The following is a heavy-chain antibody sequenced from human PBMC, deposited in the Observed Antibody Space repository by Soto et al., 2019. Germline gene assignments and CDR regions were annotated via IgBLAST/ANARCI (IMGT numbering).Heavy chain of an antibody. V-gene: IGHV4-30-4*01. J-gene: IGHJ4*01. CDR1: GGSISSGDYY. CDR3: XXXXXXXXXYGDY. Sequence: QVQLQESGPGLVKPSQTLSLTCTVSGGSISSGDYYWSWIRQPPGKGLEWIGYIYYSGSTYYNPSLKSRVXXXXXXXXXXFXLKLSXXXXXXXXXXXXXXXXXXXXXYGDY. CDR2: IYYSGST. D-gene: IGHD1-26*01.